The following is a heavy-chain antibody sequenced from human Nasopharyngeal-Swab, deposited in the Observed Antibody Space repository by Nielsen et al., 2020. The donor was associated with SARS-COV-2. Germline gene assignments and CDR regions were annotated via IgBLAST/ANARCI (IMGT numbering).Heavy chain of an antibody. J-gene: IGHJ6*03. CDR3: ASHDYGVNGEYYYTDV. CDR2: IYYSGST. Sequence: WIRQPPGKGLEWIGYIYYSGSTNYNPSLKSRVTISVDTSKNQFSLKLSSVTAADTAVYYCASHDYGVNGEYYYTDVWGKGTTVTVSS. V-gene: IGHV4-61*07. D-gene: IGHD4-17*01.